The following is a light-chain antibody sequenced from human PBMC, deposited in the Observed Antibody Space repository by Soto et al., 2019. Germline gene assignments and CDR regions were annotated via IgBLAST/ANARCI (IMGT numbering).Light chain of an antibody. J-gene: IGKJ2*01. CDR3: QQYNSWPPAYT. V-gene: IGKV3-15*01. CDR2: GAS. CDR1: QSVGSN. Sequence: EIVLTQSPATLSVSPGEGATLSCRSGQSVGSNLAWYQQKPGQTPRLLIYGASTRATGIPARFSGSGSGAEFTLTISSLQSEDFAVYYCQQYNSWPPAYTFGQGTKLEIK.